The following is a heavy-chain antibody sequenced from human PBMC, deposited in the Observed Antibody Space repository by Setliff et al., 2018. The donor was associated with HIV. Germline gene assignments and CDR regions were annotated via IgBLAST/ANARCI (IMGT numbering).Heavy chain of an antibody. CDR1: GGTFTSYV. CDR2: IIPILGIA. J-gene: IGHJ6*02. CDR3: ARPQWELGVDYYGMDV. Sequence: GASVKVSCKASGGTFTSYVISWVRQAPGQGLEWMGGIIPILGIASYSQKFQGRVTITADKSTSTAYMELSSLRSEDTAVYYCARPQWELGVDYYGMDVRGQGTTVTVSS. D-gene: IGHD1-26*01. V-gene: IGHV1-69*10.